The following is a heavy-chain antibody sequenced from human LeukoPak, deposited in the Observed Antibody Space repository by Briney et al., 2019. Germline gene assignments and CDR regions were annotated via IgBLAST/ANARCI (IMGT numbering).Heavy chain of an antibody. CDR1: GFTVSSSY. V-gene: IGHV3-53*04. J-gene: IGHJ4*02. D-gene: IGHD6-13*01. Sequence: GGSLRLSCAASGFTVSSSYMSWVRQAPGKGLEWVSVIYSGGSTYYADSVKGRFTISRHNSKNTLYLQMNSLRAEDTAVYYCARGPKGIAAAGTLGLDYWGQGTLVTVSS. CDR2: IYSGGST. CDR3: ARGPKGIAAAGTLGLDY.